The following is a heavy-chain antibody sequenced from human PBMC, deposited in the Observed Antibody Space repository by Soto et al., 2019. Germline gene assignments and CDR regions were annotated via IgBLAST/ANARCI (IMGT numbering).Heavy chain of an antibody. CDR3: ARDRGAVTGQYFDY. J-gene: IGHJ4*02. V-gene: IGHV3-11*05. CDR1: GFTFSAVY. CDR2: ISSSGTSA. Sequence: QVQLEESGGGLVKPGGSLRLSCAASGFTFSAVYMSWIRQAPNRGLEYISYISSSGTSANYADSVKGQFTISRDNAKNSLYLQMNSLRAEDTAVYYCARDRGAVTGQYFDYWGQGGLVTVSS. D-gene: IGHD6-19*01.